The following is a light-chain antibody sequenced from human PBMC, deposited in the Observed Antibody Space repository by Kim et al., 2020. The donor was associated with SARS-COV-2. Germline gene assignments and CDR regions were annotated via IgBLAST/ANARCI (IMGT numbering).Light chain of an antibody. CDR2: GAS. CDR3: QQYGSSPYT. V-gene: IGKV3-20*01. Sequence: LSPGERATLSCRASQSVTSTYLAWYQQKPGQAPRLLIYGASSRATGIPDRFSGSGSGTDFTLTISRLEPEDFAVYYCQQYGSSPYTFGQGTKLEI. J-gene: IGKJ2*01. CDR1: QSVTSTY.